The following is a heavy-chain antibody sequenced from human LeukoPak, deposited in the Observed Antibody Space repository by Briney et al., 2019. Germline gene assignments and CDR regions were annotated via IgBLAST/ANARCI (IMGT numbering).Heavy chain of an antibody. Sequence: SETLSLTCTVSGGSISSYYWSWIRQPAGKGLEWIGRIYSSGSTNYNPSLKSRVTMSVDTSKTQFSLKLSSVTAADTAAYYCARDYYDSSGYRDYFDYWGQGTLVTVSS. V-gene: IGHV4-4*07. CDR3: ARDYYDSSGYRDYFDY. J-gene: IGHJ4*02. CDR1: GGSISSYY. D-gene: IGHD3-22*01. CDR2: IYSSGST.